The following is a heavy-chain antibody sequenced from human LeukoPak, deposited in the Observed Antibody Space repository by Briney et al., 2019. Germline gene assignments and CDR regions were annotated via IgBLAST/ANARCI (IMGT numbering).Heavy chain of an antibody. CDR3: ARVGQVAVAGNNWFDP. CDR1: GYTFTSYG. V-gene: IGHV1-18*01. J-gene: IGHJ5*02. Sequence: ASVKVSCKASGYTFTSYGISWVRQAPGQGLEWMGWISAYNGNTNYAQKLQGRATMTTDTPTSTAYMELRSLRSDDTAVYYCARVGQVAVAGNNWFDPWGQGTLVTVSS. CDR2: ISAYNGNT. D-gene: IGHD6-19*01.